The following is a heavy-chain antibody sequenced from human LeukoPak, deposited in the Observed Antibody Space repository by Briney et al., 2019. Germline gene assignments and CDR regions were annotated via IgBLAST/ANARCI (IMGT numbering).Heavy chain of an antibody. V-gene: IGHV2-5*02. Sequence: SGPTLVKPTQTLTLTCTFSGFSLNTSGVGVGWIRQPPGKALGWLALIYWDDDKRYSPSLKTRLTITKDTSKNQVVLTMTNMDPVDTATYYCAHRRRLISASFFFDYWGQGTLVTVSS. D-gene: IGHD1-26*01. CDR3: AHRRRLISASFFFDY. CDR1: GFSLNTSGVG. CDR2: IYWDDDK. J-gene: IGHJ4*02.